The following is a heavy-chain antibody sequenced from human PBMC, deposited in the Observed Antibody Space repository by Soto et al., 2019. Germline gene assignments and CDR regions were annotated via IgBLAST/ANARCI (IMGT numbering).Heavy chain of an antibody. D-gene: IGHD6-13*01. CDR1: GFSISSGFY. CDR3: ARGMNPQDY. Sequence: SETLSLTCTVSGFSISSGFYWGWVRQPPGKGLEWIGAIYHSGTTYFNPSLKSRVTMAIDTSKNQFSLSLASVAAADTAMYYCARGMNPQDYWGQGTLVTVSS. V-gene: IGHV4-38-2*02. J-gene: IGHJ4*02. CDR2: IYHSGTT.